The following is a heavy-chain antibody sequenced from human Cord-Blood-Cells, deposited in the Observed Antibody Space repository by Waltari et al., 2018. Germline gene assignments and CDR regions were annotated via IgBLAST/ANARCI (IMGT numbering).Heavy chain of an antibody. V-gene: IGHV1-24*01. J-gene: IGHJ4*02. D-gene: IGHD5-12*01. Sequence: QVQLVQSGAEVKKPGASVQVSCKVSGYTFTELSMHSVRQAPGKGLEWMGGFDPEDGETIYAQKFQGRVTMTEDTSTDTAYMELSSLRSEDTAVYYCATDGDGYNNFDYWGQGTLVTVSS. CDR3: ATDGDGYNNFDY. CDR2: FDPEDGET. CDR1: GYTFTELS.